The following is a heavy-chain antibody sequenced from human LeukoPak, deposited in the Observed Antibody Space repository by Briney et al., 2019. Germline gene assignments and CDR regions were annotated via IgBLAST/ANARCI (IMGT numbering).Heavy chain of an antibody. CDR1: GFTFTSSA. CDR2: IVVGSGNT. CDR3: AAAAMVRGVADY. D-gene: IGHD3-10*01. J-gene: IGHJ4*02. V-gene: IGHV1-58*01. Sequence: SVKVSCKASGFTFTSSAVQWVRQARGHRLEWIGWIVVGSGNTNYAQKFQERVTITRDMSTSTAYMELSSLRSEDTAVYYCAAAAMVRGVADYWGQGTLVTVSS.